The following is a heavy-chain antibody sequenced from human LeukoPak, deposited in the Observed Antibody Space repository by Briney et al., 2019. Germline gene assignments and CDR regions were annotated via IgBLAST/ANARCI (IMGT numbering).Heavy chain of an antibody. CDR2: IFYTGST. CDR1: SGSISTSNYY. J-gene: IGHJ4*02. Sequence: SETLSLTCTVSSGSISTSNYYWGWVRQPPGKALEWIGNIFYTGSTYYSPSLKSRVTISLDTSRNQFSLRLNSVTAADTAVYYCASRKLGNDYWGQGTLVTVSS. D-gene: IGHD7-27*01. V-gene: IGHV4-39*07. CDR3: ASRKLGNDY.